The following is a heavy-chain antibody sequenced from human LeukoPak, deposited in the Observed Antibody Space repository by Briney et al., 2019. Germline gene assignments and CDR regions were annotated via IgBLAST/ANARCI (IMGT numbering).Heavy chain of an antibody. CDR1: GFTFSSYG. CDR2: IRYDGSNK. J-gene: IGHJ4*02. D-gene: IGHD3-10*01. V-gene: IGHV3-30*02. CDR3: AKEIASYYGSFDY. Sequence: PGGSLRLSCAASGFTFSSYGMHWVRQAPGKGLEWVAFIRYDGSNKYYADSVRGRFTISRDNSKNTLYLQMNSLRAEDTAVYYCAKEIASYYGSFDYWGQGTLVTVSS.